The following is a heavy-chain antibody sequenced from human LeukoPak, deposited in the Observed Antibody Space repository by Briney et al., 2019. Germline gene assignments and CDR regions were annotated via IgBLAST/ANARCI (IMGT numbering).Heavy chain of an antibody. D-gene: IGHD6-19*01. V-gene: IGHV3-30-3*02. Sequence: SGGSLRLSCAASGFTFSSYAMHWVRQAPGKGLEWVAVISYDGSNKYYADSVKGRFTISRDNSKNTLYLQMNSLRAEDTAVYYCAKTLSSGWSGKYYFDYWGQGTLVSVSS. CDR2: ISYDGSNK. CDR3: AKTLSSGWSGKYYFDY. CDR1: GFTFSSYA. J-gene: IGHJ4*02.